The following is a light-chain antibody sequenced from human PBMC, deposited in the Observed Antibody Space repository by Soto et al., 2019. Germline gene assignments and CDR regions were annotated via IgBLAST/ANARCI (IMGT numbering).Light chain of an antibody. CDR3: QQYNDWPPT. CDR1: QSLLQSDGNTY. Sequence: IVMTQTPLSLSVTPGQPASISCKSSQSLLQSDGNTYLYWYLQKPGQPPQLLIYAVSNRFSGVPDRFSGSGSGTDFTLTISRLEPEDFAVYYCQQYNDWPPTFCQGTKVDIK. CDR2: AVS. J-gene: IGKJ1*01. V-gene: IGKV2D-29*01.